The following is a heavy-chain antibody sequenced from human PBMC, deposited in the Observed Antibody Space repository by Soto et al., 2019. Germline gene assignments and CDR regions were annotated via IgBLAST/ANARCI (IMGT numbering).Heavy chain of an antibody. CDR1: GGSISSGDYY. V-gene: IGHV4-30-4*01. D-gene: IGHD6-6*01. CDR3: XRLEGSSSSDYYYGMDV. Sequence: PSETLSLTCTVSGGSISSGDYYWSWIRQPPGKGLEWIGYIYYSGSTXYNPXLXXXXXXXVXXXKNQFSLKLSSVTAADTAVYXXXRLEGSSSSDYYYGMDVWGQGTTVTVSS. CDR2: IYYSGST. J-gene: IGHJ6*02.